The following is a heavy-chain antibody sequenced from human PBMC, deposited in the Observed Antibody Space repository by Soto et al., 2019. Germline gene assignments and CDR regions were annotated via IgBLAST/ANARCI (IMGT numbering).Heavy chain of an antibody. J-gene: IGHJ5*02. Sequence: QVQLQESVPVLVKPSQTLSLTCTVSGDSISSNNNYWSWIRQPPGEGLEWIGFISYSGTTSYSPSLKSRVAISLDTSKNQFSLSLSSVTAADTAVYYCARGRGYSYGLDPWGQGTLVTVSS. D-gene: IGHD5-18*01. CDR2: ISYSGTT. CDR3: ARGRGYSYGLDP. CDR1: GDSISSNNNY. V-gene: IGHV4-30-4*01.